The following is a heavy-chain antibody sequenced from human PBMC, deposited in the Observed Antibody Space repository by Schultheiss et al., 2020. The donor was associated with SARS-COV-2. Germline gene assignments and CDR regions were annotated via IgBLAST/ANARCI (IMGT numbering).Heavy chain of an antibody. CDR2: ISSSGAYI. V-gene: IGHV3-21*01. CDR3: ARARGGSYYYGMDV. CDR1: GFTFDTYS. D-gene: IGHD1-26*01. Sequence: GGSLRLSCTASGFTFDTYSMNWVRQAPGKGLEWVSSISSSGAYIYYADSVRGRFTISRDNAKNSLYLHMNSLRAEDTAVYYCARARGGSYYYGMDVWSQGTTVTVSS. J-gene: IGHJ6*02.